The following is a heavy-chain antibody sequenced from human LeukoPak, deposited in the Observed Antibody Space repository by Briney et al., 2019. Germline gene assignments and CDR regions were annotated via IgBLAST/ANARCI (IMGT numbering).Heavy chain of an antibody. CDR1: GFAFSDFW. D-gene: IGHD2-2*01. CDR2: IKQDGFEK. Sequence: PGGSLRLSCAASGFAFSDFWMSWVRQAPGKGLEWVASIKQDGFEKYYVDSVRGRFTISRDNAKNSLSLQMNSLRAGDTAVYYCARDGCTSTTCSTLGGFSSWGQGTLVTVSS. V-gene: IGHV3-7*01. CDR3: ARDGCTSTTCSTLGGFSS. J-gene: IGHJ5*02.